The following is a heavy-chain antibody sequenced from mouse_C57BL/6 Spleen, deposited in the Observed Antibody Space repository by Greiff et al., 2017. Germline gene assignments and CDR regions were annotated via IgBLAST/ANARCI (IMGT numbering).Heavy chain of an antibody. J-gene: IGHJ4*01. Sequence: EVQLKESGGDLVKPGGSLKLSCAASGFTFSSYGMSWVRQTPDKRLEWVATISSGGSYTYYPDSVKGRFTISRDNAKNTLYLQMSSLKSEDTAMYYCARHEGHHDYGDAMDYWGQGTSVTVSS. V-gene: IGHV5-6*01. CDR1: GFTFSSYG. D-gene: IGHD2-4*01. CDR3: ARHEGHHDYGDAMDY. CDR2: ISSGGSYT.